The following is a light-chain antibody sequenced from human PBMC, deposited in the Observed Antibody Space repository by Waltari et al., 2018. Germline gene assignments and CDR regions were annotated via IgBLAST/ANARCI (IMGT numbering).Light chain of an antibody. Sequence: SYELTQPPSVSVSPGQTATIPCSGDVLPTQHAYWSQQKPGQAPVLVMKKDTERPSGIPERFSGSSSGATVALTISGVQAEDEADYYCQSADSRGSYHWVFGGGTKLTVL. CDR2: KDT. CDR3: QSADSRGSYHWV. CDR1: VLPTQH. J-gene: IGLJ3*02. V-gene: IGLV3-25*03.